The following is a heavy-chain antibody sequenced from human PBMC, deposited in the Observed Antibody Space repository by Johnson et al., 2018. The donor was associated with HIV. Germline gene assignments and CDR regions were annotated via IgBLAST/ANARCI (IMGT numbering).Heavy chain of an antibody. J-gene: IGHJ3*02. CDR1: DFTVGSIY. CDR2: IYSGGSS. V-gene: IGHV3-66*01. D-gene: IGHD3-22*01. Sequence: VQLVESGGGLVQPGGSLRLSCAASDFTVGSIYMSWVRQAPGKGLEWVSLIYSGGSSYYADSVTGRFTISRDNSKNTLYLQMNSLRVEDTAVYYCAKGNYYDSSGYYGSTHAFDIWGQGTMVTVSS. CDR3: AKGNYYDSSGYYGSTHAFDI.